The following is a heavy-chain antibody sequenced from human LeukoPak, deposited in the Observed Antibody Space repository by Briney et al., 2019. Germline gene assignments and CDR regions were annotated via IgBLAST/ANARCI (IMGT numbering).Heavy chain of an antibody. J-gene: IGHJ5*02. V-gene: IGHV4-39*01. CDR2: IYYSGSA. CDR3: ARHELGYADP. CDR1: GGSISSSSYY. Sequence: SETLSLTCTVSGGSISSSSYYWGWIRQPPGKGLEWIGSIYYSGSAYYNPSLKSRVTISVDTSKNQFSLKLSSVTAADTAVYYCARHELGYADPWGQGTLVTVSS. D-gene: IGHD5-12*01.